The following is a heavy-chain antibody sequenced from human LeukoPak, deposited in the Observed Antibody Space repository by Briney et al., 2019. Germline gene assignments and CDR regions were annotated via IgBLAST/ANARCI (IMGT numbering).Heavy chain of an antibody. J-gene: IGHJ4*02. CDR3: ARDAGWGYYDL. V-gene: IGHV3-7*01. D-gene: IGHD1-26*01. CDR1: VCTLRSSL. Sequence: GGSLSVSCLASVCTLRSSLGTGVGQAPGRGLEWVANIDKHGWGKYFVDSVKGRLDISRDYASNSVSLQMNSLRAEDTSVYYCARDAGWGYYDLWGQGNPVTVSS. CDR2: IDKHGWGK.